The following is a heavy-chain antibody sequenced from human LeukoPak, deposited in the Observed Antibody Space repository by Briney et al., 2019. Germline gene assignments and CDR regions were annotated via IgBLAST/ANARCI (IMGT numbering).Heavy chain of an antibody. D-gene: IGHD6-13*01. CDR2: IDHTGST. Sequence: PSETLSLTCSVSGYSISMHYWSWIRQPPGKGLEWIGYIDHTGSTNYNPSLNSRVTISRDTSKNHFSLELSSVTAEDTAVYFCARGRVSSSSWSSTYYYYFYMDVWGKGTTVTVSS. V-gene: IGHV4-59*11. CDR1: GYSISMHY. J-gene: IGHJ6*03. CDR3: ARGRVSSSSWSSTYYYYFYMDV.